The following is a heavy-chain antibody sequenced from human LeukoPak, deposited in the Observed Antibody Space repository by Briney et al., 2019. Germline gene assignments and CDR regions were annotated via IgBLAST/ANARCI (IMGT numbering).Heavy chain of an antibody. CDR3: AREWGRMTTVTTGYFDY. CDR2: IYYSGST. D-gene: IGHD4-17*01. J-gene: IGHJ4*02. V-gene: IGHV4-31*03. CDR1: GGSISSGGYY. Sequence: SETLSLTCTVSGGSISSGGYYWSWIRQHPGKGLEWIGYIYYSGSTYYNPSLKSRVTISVDTSKNQFSLKLSSVTAADTAVYYCAREWGRMTTVTTGYFDYWGQGTLVTVS.